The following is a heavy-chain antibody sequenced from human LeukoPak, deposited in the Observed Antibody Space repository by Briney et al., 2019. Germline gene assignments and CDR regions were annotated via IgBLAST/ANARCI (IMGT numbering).Heavy chain of an antibody. V-gene: IGHV1-8*01. D-gene: IGHD1-26*01. Sequence: ASVKVSCKVSGYTLTELSMHWVRQAPGQGLEWMGWMNPNSGNTGYAQKFQGRVTMTRNTSISTAYMELSSLRSEDTAVYYCARMGELNYYYGMDVWGQGTTVTVSS. CDR2: MNPNSGNT. CDR3: ARMGELNYYYGMDV. J-gene: IGHJ6*02. CDR1: GYTLTELS.